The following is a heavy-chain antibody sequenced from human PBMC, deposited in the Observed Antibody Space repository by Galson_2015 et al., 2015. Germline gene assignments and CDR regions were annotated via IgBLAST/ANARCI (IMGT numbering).Heavy chain of an antibody. CDR1: GGTFSSYA. V-gene: IGHV1-69*13. CDR3: ARSAWSREMAFDY. CDR2: IIPIFGTA. Sequence: SVKVSCKASGGTFSSYAISWVRQAPGQGLEWMGGIIPIFGTANYAQKFQGRVTITADESTSTAYMELSSLRSEDTAVYYCARSAWSREMAFDYWGQGTLVTVSS. D-gene: IGHD5-24*01. J-gene: IGHJ4*02.